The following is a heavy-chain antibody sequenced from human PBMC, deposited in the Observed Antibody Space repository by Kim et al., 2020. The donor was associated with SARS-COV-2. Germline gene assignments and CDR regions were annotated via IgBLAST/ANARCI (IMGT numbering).Heavy chain of an antibody. CDR3: ARDTNGYYPGYYYYGMDV. J-gene: IGHJ6*02. D-gene: IGHD3-22*01. Sequence: VKGRFTISRHNSKNTLYLQMNSLRAEDTAVYYCARDTNGYYPGYYYYGMDVWGQGTTVTVSS. V-gene: IGHV3-53*04.